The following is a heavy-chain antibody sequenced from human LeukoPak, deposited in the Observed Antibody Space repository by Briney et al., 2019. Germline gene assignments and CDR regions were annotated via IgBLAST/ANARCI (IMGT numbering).Heavy chain of an antibody. V-gene: IGHV4-61*02. Sequence: SETLSLTCTVSGGSISSGSYYWSWIRQPAGKGLEWIGRIYTSGSTNYNPSLKSRVTISVDTPKNQFSLKLSSVTAADTAVYYCARDRYSGYIYYYYMDVWGKGTTVTVSS. CDR2: IYTSGST. CDR3: ARDRYSGYIYYYYMDV. D-gene: IGHD5-12*01. J-gene: IGHJ6*03. CDR1: GGSISSGSYY.